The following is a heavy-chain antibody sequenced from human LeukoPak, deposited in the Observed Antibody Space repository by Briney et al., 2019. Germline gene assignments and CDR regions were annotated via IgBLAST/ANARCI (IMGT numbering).Heavy chain of an antibody. CDR1: GYTFTSYA. V-gene: IGHV1-3*01. CDR2: INAGNGNT. Sequence: SVKVSCKASGYTFTSYAMHWVRQAPGQRLEWMGWINAGNGNTKYSQKFQGRVTITRDTSASTAYMELSSLRSEDTAVYYCARMYSSGRYADYWGQGTLVTVSS. J-gene: IGHJ4*02. CDR3: ARMYSSGRYADY. D-gene: IGHD6-19*01.